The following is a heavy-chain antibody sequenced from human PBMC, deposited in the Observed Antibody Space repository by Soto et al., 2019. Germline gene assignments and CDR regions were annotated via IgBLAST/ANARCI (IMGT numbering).Heavy chain of an antibody. CDR3: AKEGGLSGSYYISSSYYFYY. Sequence: QVQLVESGGGVVQPGRSLRLSCVASGFTFSSYGMHWVRQAPGKGLEWVAIISYDGSNTYYADSVKGRFTISRDNSKNPLYLRMKSLRAEDTSVYYCAKEGGLSGSYYISSSYYFYYWGHGPLVTVSS. J-gene: IGHJ4*01. D-gene: IGHD1-26*01. CDR2: ISYDGSNT. V-gene: IGHV3-30*18. CDR1: GFTFSSYG.